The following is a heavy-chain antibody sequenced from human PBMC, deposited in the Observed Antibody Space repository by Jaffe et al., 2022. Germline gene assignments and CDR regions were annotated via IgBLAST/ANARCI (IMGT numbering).Heavy chain of an antibody. D-gene: IGHD2-15*01. CDR3: ARSPVKCGSGGSCYSGDY. V-gene: IGHV1-8*01. Sequence: QVQLVQSGAEVKKPGASVKVSCKASGYTFTSYDINWVRQATGQGLEWMGWMNPNSGNTGYAQKFQGRVTMTRNTSISTAYMELSSLRSEDTAVYYCARSPVKCGSGGSCYSGDYWGQGTLVTVSS. CDR2: MNPNSGNT. CDR1: GYTFTSYD. J-gene: IGHJ4*02.